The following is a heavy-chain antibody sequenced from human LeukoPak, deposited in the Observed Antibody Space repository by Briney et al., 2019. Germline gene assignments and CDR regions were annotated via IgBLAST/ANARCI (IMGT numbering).Heavy chain of an antibody. J-gene: IGHJ4*02. CDR2: IYYSGST. V-gene: IGHV4-59*01. Sequence: SETLSLTCTVSGGSISSYYWSWIRQPPGKGLEWIGYIYYSGSTNYNSSLKSRVTISVDTSKNQFSLKLSSVTAADTAVYYCARAPGYSYGSDYFDYWGQGTLVTVSS. D-gene: IGHD5-18*01. CDR1: GGSISSYY. CDR3: ARAPGYSYGSDYFDY.